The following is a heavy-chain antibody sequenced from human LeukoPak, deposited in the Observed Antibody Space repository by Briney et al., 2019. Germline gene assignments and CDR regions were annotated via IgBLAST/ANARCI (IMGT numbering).Heavy chain of an antibody. V-gene: IGHV4-34*01. CDR1: GGSFSGYY. J-gene: IGHJ4*02. Sequence: PSETLSLTCAVYGGSFSGYYWSWIRQPPGKGLEWIGEINHSGSTNYNQSLKSRVTISVDTSKNQFSLKLSSVTAADTAVYYCARGRSYYDSSGFPEFDYWGQGTLVTVSS. CDR3: ARGRSYYDSSGFPEFDY. D-gene: IGHD3-22*01. CDR2: INHSGST.